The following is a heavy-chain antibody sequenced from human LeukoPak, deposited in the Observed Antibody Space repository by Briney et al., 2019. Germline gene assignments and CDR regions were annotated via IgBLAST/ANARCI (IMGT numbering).Heavy chain of an antibody. J-gene: IGHJ5*02. CDR2: IYSGGST. V-gene: IGHV3-66*01. D-gene: IGHD3-10*01. CDR1: GFTVSSNY. Sequence: GGSLRLSCAASGFTVSSNYMSWVRQAPGKGLEWVSVIYSGGSTYYADSVKGRFTISRDNSKNTLYLHMNSLRAEDTAVYYCARKTYYYGSGSGGGFDPWGQGTLVTVSS. CDR3: ARKTYYYGSGSGGGFDP.